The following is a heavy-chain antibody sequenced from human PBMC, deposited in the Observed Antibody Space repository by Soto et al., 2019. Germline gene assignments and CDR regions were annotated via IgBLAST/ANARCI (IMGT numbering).Heavy chain of an antibody. D-gene: IGHD2-2*01. J-gene: IGHJ4*02. Sequence: EVQLLESGGGLVQPGGSLRLSCAASGFTFSSYAMSWVRQAPGKGLEWVSALSGSGGSTYYADSVKGRFTISRDNSNNTLYLQMASLRAEDTAVYYCAKDGGLLYPGYYFDYWGQGTLVTVSS. CDR3: AKDGGLLYPGYYFDY. CDR1: GFTFSSYA. V-gene: IGHV3-23*01. CDR2: LSGSGGST.